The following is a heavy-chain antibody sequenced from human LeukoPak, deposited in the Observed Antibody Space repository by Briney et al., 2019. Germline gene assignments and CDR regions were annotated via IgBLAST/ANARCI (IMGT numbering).Heavy chain of an antibody. V-gene: IGHV4-59*01. D-gene: IGHD3-10*01. CDR1: GGSISSYY. Sequence: SETLSLTCTVSGGSISSYYWSWIRQPPGKGLEWTGYIYYSGSTNYNPSLKSRVTISVDTSKNQFSLKLSSVTAADTAVYYCARAYYYGSRAFDIWGQGTMVTVSS. J-gene: IGHJ3*02. CDR2: IYYSGST. CDR3: ARAYYYGSRAFDI.